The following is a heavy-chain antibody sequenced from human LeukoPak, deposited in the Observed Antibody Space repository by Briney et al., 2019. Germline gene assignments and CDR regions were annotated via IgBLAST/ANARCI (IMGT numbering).Heavy chain of an antibody. Sequence: ASVKVSCKASGYTFTSYGISWVRQAPGQGLEWMGWISAYNGNTNYAQKLQGRVTMTTDTSTSTAYMELRSLRSDDTAVYYCARLPNFRLYYYGMDVWGQGTTVTVSS. V-gene: IGHV1-18*01. CDR2: ISAYNGNT. D-gene: IGHD2/OR15-2a*01. J-gene: IGHJ6*02. CDR3: ARLPNFRLYYYGMDV. CDR1: GYTFTSYG.